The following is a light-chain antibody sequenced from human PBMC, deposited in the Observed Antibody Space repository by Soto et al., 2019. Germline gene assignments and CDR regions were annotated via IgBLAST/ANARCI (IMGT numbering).Light chain of an antibody. CDR1: QSISDF. CDR2: TSS. J-gene: IGKJ2*01. Sequence: DIQMTQSPSSLSVSVGDRVTITCRASQSISDFLHWYQQAPGKAPKLLIYTSSNLQSGVPSRFSGSGSGTEFSLTISSLETEDFATYYCQQSYSTPYTFGQGTKLEI. V-gene: IGKV1-39*01. CDR3: QQSYSTPYT.